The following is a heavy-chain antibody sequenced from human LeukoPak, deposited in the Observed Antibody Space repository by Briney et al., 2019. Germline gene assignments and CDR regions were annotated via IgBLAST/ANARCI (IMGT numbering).Heavy chain of an antibody. CDR1: GFTFSSYW. J-gene: IGHJ3*02. D-gene: IGHD3-10*01. CDR2: IKQDGSEK. V-gene: IGHV3-7*01. Sequence: PGGSLRLSCAASGFTFSSYWMSWVRQAPGQGLERVANIKQDGSEKYYVDSVKGRFTISRDNAKNSLYLQMNSLRAEDTAVYYCARVSYYYYGSGSYSQDAFDIWGQGTMVTVSS. CDR3: ARVSYYYYGSGSYSQDAFDI.